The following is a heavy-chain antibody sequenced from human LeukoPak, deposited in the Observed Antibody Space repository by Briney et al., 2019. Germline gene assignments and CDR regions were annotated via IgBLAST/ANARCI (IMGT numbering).Heavy chain of an antibody. CDR1: GYTFTGYY. D-gene: IGHD6-6*01. Sequence: GASVKVSCKASGYTFTGYYMHWVRQAPGQGLEWMGWINPNSGGTNYAQKFQGRVTMTRDTSISTAYMELSRLRSDDTAVYYCAREDSSSSLYYFDYWGQGTLVTVSS. CDR2: INPNSGGT. V-gene: IGHV1-2*02. J-gene: IGHJ4*02. CDR3: AREDSSSSLYYFDY.